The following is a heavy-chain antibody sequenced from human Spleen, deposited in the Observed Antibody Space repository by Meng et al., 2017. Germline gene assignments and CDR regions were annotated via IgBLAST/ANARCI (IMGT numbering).Heavy chain of an antibody. Sequence: QGQLQQWGAGLLKPSEPLPLTCGVAGGSSSRYYVSWIRQPPGKGLGWIGEINLSGRTNYNPSLRSRLTLSVDTSQNHFSLKLTSVTAADTAVYYCARGMSYSDAAGAYWGQGTLVTVSS. CDR3: ARGMSYSDAAGAY. D-gene: IGHD3-22*01. CDR1: GGSSSRYY. CDR2: INLSGRT. J-gene: IGHJ4*02. V-gene: IGHV4-34*01.